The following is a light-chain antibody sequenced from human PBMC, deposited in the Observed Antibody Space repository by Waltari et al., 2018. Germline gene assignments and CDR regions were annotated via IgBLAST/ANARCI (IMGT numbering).Light chain of an antibody. CDR1: QTVRTTY. J-gene: IGKJ4*01. CDR2: GAS. CDR3: QQYDISPLT. Sequence: EIVLTQSPGTLSLSPGDRATLSCRASQTVRTTYLAWYQQKHGQAPTLLIYGASSRATGIPDRFSGSGSGTDFSLTISSLEPEDFAVYYCQQYDISPLTFGGGTKVEIK. V-gene: IGKV3-20*01.